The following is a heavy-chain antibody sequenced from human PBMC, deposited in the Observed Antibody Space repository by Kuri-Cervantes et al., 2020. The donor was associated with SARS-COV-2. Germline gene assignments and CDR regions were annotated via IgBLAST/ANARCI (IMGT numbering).Heavy chain of an antibody. V-gene: IGHV4-39*01. CDR3: ARVGGNWELPFDY. D-gene: IGHD3-10*01. J-gene: IGHJ4*02. CDR2: IYYSGST. Sequence: GSLRLSCTVSGGSISSSSYYWGWIRQPPGKGLEWIGSIYYSGSTYYNPSLKSRVTISVDTSKNQFSLKLSSVTAADTAVYYCARVGGNWELPFDYWGQGTLVTVSS. CDR1: GGSISSSSYY.